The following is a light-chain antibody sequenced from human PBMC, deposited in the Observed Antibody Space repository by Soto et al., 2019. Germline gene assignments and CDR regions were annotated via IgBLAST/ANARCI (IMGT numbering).Light chain of an antibody. Sequence: IQLTQSPSTLSVSVGDRVTITCRASQGIGTALAWYHKRPGNSPDLLVYDASTLQSGVPSRFSGSGSETDFSLTISGLQPEDFGHYYCQQFNTKPLTFGGGTRVEIK. CDR2: DAS. J-gene: IGKJ4*01. CDR3: QQFNTKPLT. CDR1: QGIGTA. V-gene: IGKV1-13*02.